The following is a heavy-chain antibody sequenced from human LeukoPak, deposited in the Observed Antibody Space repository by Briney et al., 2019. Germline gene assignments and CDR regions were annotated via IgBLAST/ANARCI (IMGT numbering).Heavy chain of an antibody. Sequence: GGSLRLSCAASGFAFSNYWMTWVRQTPGKGLERVANINRDGSDKHYLDSVEGRFIISRDNAKNSLYLQMNSLRAEDAAVYYCARDFSPRISGSSWYYDVFDIWGQGTMVTVSS. D-gene: IGHD6-13*01. CDR2: INRDGSDK. V-gene: IGHV3-7*01. J-gene: IGHJ3*02. CDR1: GFAFSNYW. CDR3: ARDFSPRISGSSWYYDVFDI.